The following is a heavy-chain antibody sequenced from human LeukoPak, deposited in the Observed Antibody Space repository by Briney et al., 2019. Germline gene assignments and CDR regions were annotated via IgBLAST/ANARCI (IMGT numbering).Heavy chain of an antibody. V-gene: IGHV4-34*01. D-gene: IGHD2-2*01. Sequence: SETLSLTCAVYGGSFSGYYWSWIRQPPGKGLEWIGEINHSGSTNYNPSLKSRVTISVDTSKNQFSLKLSSVTAADTAVYYCARGPSVPAASYYYYYYMDVWGKGTTVTVSS. CDR1: GGSFSGYY. CDR3: ARGPSVPAASYYYYYYMDV. J-gene: IGHJ6*03. CDR2: INHSGST.